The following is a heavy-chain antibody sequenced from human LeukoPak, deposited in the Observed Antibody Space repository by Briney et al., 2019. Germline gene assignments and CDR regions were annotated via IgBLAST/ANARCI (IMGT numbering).Heavy chain of an antibody. CDR2: INHSGST. CDR3: ARRNYGSGLDV. CDR1: GGSFSGYY. J-gene: IGHJ6*02. V-gene: IGHV4-34*01. Sequence: PSETLSLTCAVYGGSFSGYYWSWIRQPPGKGLEWIGEINHSGSTNYNPSFKSRVTISIDKSKNQFSLRLSSVTAADTADYYCARRNYGSGLDVWGQGTTVTVSS. D-gene: IGHD3-10*01.